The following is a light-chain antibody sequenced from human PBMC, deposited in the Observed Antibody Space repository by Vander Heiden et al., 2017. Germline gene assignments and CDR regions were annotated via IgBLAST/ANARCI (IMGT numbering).Light chain of an antibody. CDR2: WAS. CDR1: QSVLYSSNNKNY. Sequence: DTVMTQSPDSLAVSLGERATINCKSSQSVLYSSNNKNYLAWYQQKPGQPPKLLIYWASTREAGVPDRFSGSGYGTDFTLTISSRQAEDVAVYYCQQHDSNRPYTFGQGTKLEIK. V-gene: IGKV4-1*01. CDR3: QQHDSNRPYT. J-gene: IGKJ2*01.